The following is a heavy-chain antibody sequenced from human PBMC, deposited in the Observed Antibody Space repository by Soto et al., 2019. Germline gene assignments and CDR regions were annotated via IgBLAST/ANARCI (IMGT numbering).Heavy chain of an antibody. CDR3: AKKPASYDYVWGSYRYTPPYYFDY. CDR2: ISGSGGST. D-gene: IGHD3-16*02. Sequence: PGGSLRLSCAASGFTFSSYAMSWVRQAPGKGLEWVSAISGSGGSTYYADSVKGRFTISRDNSKNTLYLQMNSLRAEDTAVYYCAKKPASYDYVWGSYRYTPPYYFDYWGQGTLVTVSS. CDR1: GFTFSSYA. V-gene: IGHV3-23*01. J-gene: IGHJ4*02.